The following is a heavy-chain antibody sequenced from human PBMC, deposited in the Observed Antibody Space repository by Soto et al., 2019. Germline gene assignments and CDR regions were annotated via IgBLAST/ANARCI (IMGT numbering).Heavy chain of an antibody. D-gene: IGHD2-15*01. Sequence: QVQLVQSGAEVKEPGASVKVSCKASGYIFTNYYVHWVRQAPGQGLEWMGMINPNGGRTTYAQNFRDRVRITSDTSTNPIYIELDSLRSDDTATYYCARDPSYDNTPLEAFFDFWGQGTLVTVSS. CDR3: ARDPSYDNTPLEAFFDF. J-gene: IGHJ4*02. CDR2: INPNGGRT. V-gene: IGHV1-46*01. CDR1: GYIFTNYY.